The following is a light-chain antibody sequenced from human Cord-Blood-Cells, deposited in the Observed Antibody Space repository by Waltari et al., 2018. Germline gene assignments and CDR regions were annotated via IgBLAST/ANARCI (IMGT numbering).Light chain of an antibody. J-gene: IGKJ1*01. CDR2: GAS. V-gene: IGKV3-15*01. CDR3: QQYNNWPPWT. CDR1: QSVSSN. Sequence: EIVMTQSPAPLSGSPGERATLSCRASQSVSSNLAWYQQKPGQAPRLLIYGASTRATGIPARFSGSGSGTEFTLTISSLQSEDFAVYYCQQYNNWPPWTFGQGTKVEIK.